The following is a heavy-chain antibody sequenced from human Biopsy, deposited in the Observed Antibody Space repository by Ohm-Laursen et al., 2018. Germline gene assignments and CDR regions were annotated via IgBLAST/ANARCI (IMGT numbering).Heavy chain of an antibody. CDR2: INHSGRT. J-gene: IGHJ6*02. CDR3: VRGVDYYDPYHYYALDV. D-gene: IGHD3-22*01. V-gene: IGHV4-39*07. Sequence: PGTLSLTCTLSGGSISSRTHSWGWIRQTPGKGLEWIGEINHSGRTNYNPSLKSRVTISVDTSKNQFSLKVRSVTAADTAVYYCVRGVDYYDPYHYYALDVWGQGTTVTVSS. CDR1: GGSISSRTHS.